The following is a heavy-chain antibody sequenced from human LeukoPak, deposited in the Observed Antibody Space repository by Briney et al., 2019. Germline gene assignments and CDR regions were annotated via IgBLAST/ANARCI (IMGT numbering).Heavy chain of an antibody. V-gene: IGHV1-69*05. D-gene: IGHD4-17*01. J-gene: IGHJ4*02. CDR3: AARGEYGDYRE. Sequence: ASVKVSCKASGGTFSSCAISWVRQAPGQGLEWMGGIIPIFGTANYAQKFQGRVTITTDESTSTAYMELSSLRSEDTAVYYCAARGEYGDYREWGQGTLVTVSS. CDR1: GGTFSSCA. CDR2: IIPIFGTA.